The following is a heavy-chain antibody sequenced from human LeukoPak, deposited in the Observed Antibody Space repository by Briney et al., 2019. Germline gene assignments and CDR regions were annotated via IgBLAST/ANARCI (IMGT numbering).Heavy chain of an antibody. Sequence: PGGSLRLSCAASGFTFSNYWMHWVRQAPGKGLEWVSGINWNGGSTGYADSVKGRFTISRDNARNSLYLQMNSLRAEDTALYYCARIAMAGIGDGFDIWGQGTMVTVSS. CDR3: ARIAMAGIGDGFDI. V-gene: IGHV3-20*04. J-gene: IGHJ3*02. D-gene: IGHD6-19*01. CDR1: GFTFSNYW. CDR2: INWNGGST.